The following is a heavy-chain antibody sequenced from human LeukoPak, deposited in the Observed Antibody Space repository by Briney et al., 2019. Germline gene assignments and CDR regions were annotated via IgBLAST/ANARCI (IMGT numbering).Heavy chain of an antibody. J-gene: IGHJ4*02. CDR1: GFPFSDYA. Sequence: GGSLRLSCAASGFPFSDYAMTWVRQAPGKGLEWVSAISNRGDNTYYPDSVKGRFTISRDDAKNTLYLQMNSLRAEDTAVYYCARGADSGYSSDNWGQGTLVSVSS. CDR2: ISNRGDNT. V-gene: IGHV3-23*01. CDR3: ARGADSGYSSDN. D-gene: IGHD3-9*01.